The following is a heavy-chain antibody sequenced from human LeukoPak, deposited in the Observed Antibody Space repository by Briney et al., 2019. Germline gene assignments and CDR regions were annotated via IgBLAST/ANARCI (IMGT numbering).Heavy chain of an antibody. J-gene: IGHJ6*02. Sequence: PGGSLRLSCAASGFTFSNYWMSWVRQAPGKGLEWVAVISHDGSNKYYADSVKGRFTISRDNSKNTLYLQMNSLRAEDTAVYYCAKDQEKRVGYYYYGMDVWGQGTTVTVSS. V-gene: IGHV3-30*18. D-gene: IGHD1-26*01. CDR3: AKDQEKRVGYYYYGMDV. CDR2: ISHDGSNK. CDR1: GFTFSNYW.